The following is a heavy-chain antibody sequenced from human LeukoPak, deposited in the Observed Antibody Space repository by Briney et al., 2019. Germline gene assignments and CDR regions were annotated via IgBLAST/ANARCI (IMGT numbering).Heavy chain of an antibody. CDR2: INPNSGGT. V-gene: IGHV1-2*02. CDR1: GYTFTGYY. Sequence: RASVKVSCKASGYTFTGYYMHWVRQAPGQGLEWMGWINPNSGGTNYAQKFQGRVTMTRDTSISTAYMELSRLRSDDTAVYYCARDLEDYYDSSGSDFDYWGQGTLVTVSS. CDR3: ARDLEDYYDSSGSDFDY. J-gene: IGHJ4*02. D-gene: IGHD3-22*01.